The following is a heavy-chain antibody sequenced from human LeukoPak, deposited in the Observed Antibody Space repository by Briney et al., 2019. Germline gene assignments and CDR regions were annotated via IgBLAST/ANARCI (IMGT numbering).Heavy chain of an antibody. J-gene: IGHJ4*02. Sequence: SETLSLTCTVSGGSISSYYWSWIRQPPGKGLEGIGYMYYSGCTNCNPSLKSRVTISVDTSKNQFSLKLSSVTAADAAVYYCARGLYGYSRGYYFDYWGQGTLVTVSS. V-gene: IGHV4-59*01. CDR3: ARGLYGYSRGYYFDY. CDR2: MYYSGCT. D-gene: IGHD2-15*01. CDR1: GGSISSYY.